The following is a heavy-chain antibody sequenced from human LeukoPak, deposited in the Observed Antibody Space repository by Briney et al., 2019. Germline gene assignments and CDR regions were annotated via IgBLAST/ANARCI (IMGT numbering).Heavy chain of an antibody. Sequence: PSETLSLTCTVSGGSISSYYWSWIRQPPGKGLEWIGYIYYTGSTDYNPSLKSRVAISVDTSKNQFSLKLSSVTAADTAVYYCARASKWLLSKAFDIWGQGTMVTVSS. J-gene: IGHJ3*02. CDR3: ARASKWLLSKAFDI. CDR1: GGSISSYY. V-gene: IGHV4-59*12. D-gene: IGHD3-3*01. CDR2: IYYTGST.